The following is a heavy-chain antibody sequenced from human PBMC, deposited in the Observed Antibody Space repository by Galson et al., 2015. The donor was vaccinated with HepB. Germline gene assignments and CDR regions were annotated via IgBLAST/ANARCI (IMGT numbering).Heavy chain of an antibody. V-gene: IGHV3-30*03. Sequence: SLRLSCGASGFTFGKSGMHWVRQAPGKGLEWLAVVSHDTTKTYYADSVKGRFTISRDNSKDTVYLQMNSLRPDDTAVYYCARGSGGNFFDSSGYFHWGQGTQVTVSS. J-gene: IGHJ4*02. CDR1: GFTFGKSG. CDR2: VSHDTTKT. D-gene: IGHD3-22*01. CDR3: ARGSGGNFFDSSGYFH.